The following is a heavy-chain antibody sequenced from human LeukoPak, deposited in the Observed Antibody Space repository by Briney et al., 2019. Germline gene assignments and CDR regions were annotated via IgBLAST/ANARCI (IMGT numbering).Heavy chain of an antibody. V-gene: IGHV3-48*03. CDR1: GFTFSSYE. D-gene: IGHD3-9*01. CDR3: ARGGLYYDILTGYPEYNWFDP. CDR2: IRSSVITI. J-gene: IGHJ5*02. Sequence: GGSLRLSCAASGFTFSSYEMNWAGQAPGKGLEWVSYIRSSVITICYADSVKGRFTSSRDNAKNSLYLQMNSLRAEDTAVYYCARGGLYYDILTGYPEYNWFDPWGQGTLVTVSS.